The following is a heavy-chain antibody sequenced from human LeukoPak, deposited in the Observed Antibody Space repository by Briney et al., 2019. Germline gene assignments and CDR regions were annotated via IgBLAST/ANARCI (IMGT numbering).Heavy chain of an antibody. D-gene: IGHD4-23*01. V-gene: IGHV3-33*08. Sequence: GRSLRLSCAASGFTFSSYAMHWVRQAPGKGLEWVAVIWYDGSNKYYADSVKGRFTISRDNSKNTLYLQMNSLRAEDTAVYYCARDLFEGFYGGNNNWFDPWGQGTLVTVSS. J-gene: IGHJ5*02. CDR2: IWYDGSNK. CDR3: ARDLFEGFYGGNNNWFDP. CDR1: GFTFSSYA.